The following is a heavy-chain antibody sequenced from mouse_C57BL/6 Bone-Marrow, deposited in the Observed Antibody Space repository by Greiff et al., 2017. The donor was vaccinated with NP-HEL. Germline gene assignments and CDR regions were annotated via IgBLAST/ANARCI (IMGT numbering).Heavy chain of an antibody. V-gene: IGHV2-2*01. CDR2: IWSGGST. D-gene: IGHD2-3*01. CDR3: ARPDGYYWFAY. CDR1: GFSLTSYG. Sequence: VQLVESGPGLVQPSQSLSITCTVSGFSLTSYGVHWVRQSPGKGLEWLGVIWSGGSTDYNAAFISRLSISKDNSKSQVFFKMNSLQADDTAIYYCARPDGYYWFAYWGQGTLVTVSA. J-gene: IGHJ3*01.